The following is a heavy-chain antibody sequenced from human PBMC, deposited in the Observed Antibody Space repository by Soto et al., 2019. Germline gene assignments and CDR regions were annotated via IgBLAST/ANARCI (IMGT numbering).Heavy chain of an antibody. CDR3: GMGGSGSTCASDI. V-gene: IGHV1-69*01. CDR2: IIPVFQTA. J-gene: IGHJ3*02. CDR1: GGLFSSYP. Sequence: QEQLVQSGAEVKKPGSSVKVSCKASGGLFSSYPISWVRQVPGQGLEWMGGIIPVFQTAYYTQRFQGRVTITADEATNTDSLELSRVRSADTAIYDSGMGGSGSTCASDISG. D-gene: IGHD3-22*01.